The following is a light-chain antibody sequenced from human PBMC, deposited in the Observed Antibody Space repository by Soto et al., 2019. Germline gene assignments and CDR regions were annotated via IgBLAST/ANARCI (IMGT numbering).Light chain of an antibody. Sequence: QSVLTQPASVSGPPGQSITISCTGTSSDVGASNYVSWYQQHPGKAPKLLIYHVSNRASGVSDRFSGSTSGNTASLTISGLQAEDEADYYCSSYTTSTTGVFGPGTKLTVL. CDR3: SSYTTSTTGV. CDR2: HVS. CDR1: SSDVGASNY. V-gene: IGLV2-14*03. J-gene: IGLJ1*01.